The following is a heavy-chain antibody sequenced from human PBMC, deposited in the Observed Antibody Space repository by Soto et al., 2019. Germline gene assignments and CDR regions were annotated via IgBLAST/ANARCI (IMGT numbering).Heavy chain of an antibody. CDR3: ARVIATAVHWFDP. D-gene: IGHD6-13*01. Sequence: SETLSLTCAVSGGSISSSNWWSWVRQPPGKGLEWIGEIYHSGSTNYNPSLKSRVTISVDKSKNQFSLKLNSVTAADTAVYYCARVIATAVHWFDPWGQGTLVTVYS. V-gene: IGHV4-4*02. CDR1: GGSISSSNW. CDR2: IYHSGST. J-gene: IGHJ5*02.